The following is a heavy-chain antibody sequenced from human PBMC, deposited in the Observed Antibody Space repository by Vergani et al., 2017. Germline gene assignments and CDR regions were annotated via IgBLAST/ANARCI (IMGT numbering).Heavy chain of an antibody. CDR1: GFTFNSYA. D-gene: IGHD2-2*01. J-gene: IGHJ3*01. CDR3: AKVCGSTSCPYGGGAFDV. CDR2: INNNGGST. V-gene: IGHV3-23*01. Sequence: QLLESGGGLIQPGGSLRLSCAASGFTFNSYAMTWVRQAPGKGLEWVSGINNNGGSTYYADSVKGRFTISRDNSKNTLYLQMTDLRAEDTATYYCAKVCGSTSCPYGGGAFDVWGHGTMVTVFS.